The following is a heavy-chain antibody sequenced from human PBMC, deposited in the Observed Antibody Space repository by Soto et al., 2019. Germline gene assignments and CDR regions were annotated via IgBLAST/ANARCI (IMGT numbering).Heavy chain of an antibody. V-gene: IGHV4-34*01. CDR3: ARGRRGYSYGPRFDY. D-gene: IGHD5-18*01. CDR2: INHSGST. Sequence: PSETLSLTCAVYGGSFSGYYWSWIRQPPGKGLEWIGEINHSGSTNYNPSLKSRVTISVDTSKNQFSLKLSSVTAADTAVYYCARGRRGYSYGPRFDYWGQGTLVTVSS. J-gene: IGHJ4*02. CDR1: GGSFSGYY.